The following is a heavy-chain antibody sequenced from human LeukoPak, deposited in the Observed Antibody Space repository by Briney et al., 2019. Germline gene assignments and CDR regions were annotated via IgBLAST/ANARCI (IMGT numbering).Heavy chain of an antibody. V-gene: IGHV1-46*01. D-gene: IGHD5-18*01. CDR3: ARVLRTAMALDY. Sequence: VASVKVSCKASGYTFTSYYMHWVRQAPGQGLEWMGIINPSGGSTSYAQKLQGRVTMTTDTSTSTAYMELRSLRSDDTAVYYCARVLRTAMALDYWGQGTLVTVSS. CDR2: INPSGGST. J-gene: IGHJ4*02. CDR1: GYTFTSYY.